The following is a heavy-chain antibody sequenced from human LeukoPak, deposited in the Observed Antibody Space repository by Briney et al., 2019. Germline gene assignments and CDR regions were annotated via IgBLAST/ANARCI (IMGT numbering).Heavy chain of an antibody. J-gene: IGHJ4*02. CDR2: INPNTGNP. CDR3: ARAIMHLGELSLPSY. CDR1: GYTFATYY. Sequence: ASVKVSCKASGYTFATYYMHWVRQAPGQGLEWMGWINPNTGNPAYAQGFTGRFVFSLDTSVSTAYLQISSLEAEDTAVYYCARAIMHLGELSLPSYWGQGTLVTVSS. D-gene: IGHD3-16*02. V-gene: IGHV7-4-1*02.